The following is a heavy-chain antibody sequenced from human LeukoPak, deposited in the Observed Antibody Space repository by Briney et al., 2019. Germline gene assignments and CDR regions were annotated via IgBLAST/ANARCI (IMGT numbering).Heavy chain of an antibody. CDR1: GYTFTSYY. CDR2: VNPSGGST. V-gene: IGHV1-46*01. D-gene: IGHD3-22*01. J-gene: IGHJ4*02. CDR3: ARVAARGSVNYYDSSGYDDFDY. Sequence: ASVKVSCKASGYTFTSYYMHWVRQAPGQGLEWMGIVNPSGGSTSYAQKFQGRVTMTRDTSTSTVYMELSSLRSEDTAVYYCARVAARGSVNYYDSSGYDDFDYWGQGTLVTVSS.